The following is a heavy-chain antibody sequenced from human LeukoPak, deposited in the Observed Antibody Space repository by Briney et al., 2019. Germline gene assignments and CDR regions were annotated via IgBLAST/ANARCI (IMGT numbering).Heavy chain of an antibody. Sequence: SETLSLTCTVSGGSIRSSYYYWGWIRQPPGKGLEWIGSIYDSGSTYYNPSLKSRVTISVDTSKNQFSLKLNSVTAADTAVYYCARARYSSSWACDYWGQGTLVTVSS. J-gene: IGHJ4*02. CDR2: IYDSGST. D-gene: IGHD6-13*01. CDR1: GGSIRSSYYY. V-gene: IGHV4-39*01. CDR3: ARARYSSSWACDY.